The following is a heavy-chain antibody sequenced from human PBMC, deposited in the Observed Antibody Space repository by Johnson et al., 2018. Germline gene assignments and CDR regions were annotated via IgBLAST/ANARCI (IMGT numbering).Heavy chain of an antibody. V-gene: IGHV4-59*01. J-gene: IGHJ5*02. CDR3: ARGHREGGPIRFDP. D-gene: IGHD5-24*01. CDR1: GGSISSNY. CDR2: IYYSGST. Sequence: QVQLQESGPGLVKPSETLSLTCTVSGGSISSNYWSWIRQPPEKGLEWIGQIYYSGSTYYNPSLKSRVTISVDRSKNQFSLKLTSVTAGDTAVYCCARGHREGGPIRFDPWGQGTLVTVSS.